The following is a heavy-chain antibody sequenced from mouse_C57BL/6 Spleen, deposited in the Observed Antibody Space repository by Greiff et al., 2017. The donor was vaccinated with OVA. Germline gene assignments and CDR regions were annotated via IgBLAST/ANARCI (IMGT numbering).Heavy chain of an antibody. CDR3: ATERRYYFDY. CDR1: GYAFSSSW. V-gene: IGHV1-82*01. Sequence: QVQLQQSGPELVKPGASVKISCKASGYAFSSSWMNWVKQRPGKGLEWIGRIYPGDGDTNYNGKFKGKATLTADKSSSTAYMQLSSLTTEDSAVYYCATERRYYFDYWGQGTTLTVSS. D-gene: IGHD3-2*01. CDR2: IYPGDGDT. J-gene: IGHJ2*01.